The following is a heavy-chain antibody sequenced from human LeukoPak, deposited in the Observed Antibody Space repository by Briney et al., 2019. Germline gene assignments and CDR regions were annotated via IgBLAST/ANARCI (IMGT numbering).Heavy chain of an antibody. CDR3: ARGHYGQDY. D-gene: IGHD4-17*01. CDR2: IKQDGSEK. CDR1: GFTFSSYW. Sequence: GGSLRLSCAASGFTFSSYWKSWVRQAPGKGLEWVANIKQDGSEKYYVDSVKGRFTISRDNAKNSLYLQMNSLRAEDTAVYYCARGHYGQDYWGQGTLVTVSS. J-gene: IGHJ4*02. V-gene: IGHV3-7*03.